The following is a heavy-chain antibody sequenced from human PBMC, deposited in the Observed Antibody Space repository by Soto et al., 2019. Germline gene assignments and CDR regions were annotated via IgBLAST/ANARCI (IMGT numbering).Heavy chain of an antibody. Sequence: ASVKVSCKASGYTFTNYAMHWVRQAPGQRLEWMGWINAGNGNTKYSQKFQGRVTITRDTSASTAYMELSSLRSEDTAVYYCARISGYYLPDYWGQGTLVTVSS. CDR3: ARISGYYLPDY. D-gene: IGHD5-12*01. V-gene: IGHV1-3*01. CDR1: GYTFTNYA. CDR2: INAGNGNT. J-gene: IGHJ4*02.